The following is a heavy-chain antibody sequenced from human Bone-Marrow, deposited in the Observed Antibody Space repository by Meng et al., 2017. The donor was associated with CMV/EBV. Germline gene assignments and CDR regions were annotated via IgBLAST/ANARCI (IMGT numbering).Heavy chain of an antibody. CDR1: GFTFSSYS. J-gene: IGHJ6*02. CDR3: ARYSSSDMDV. Sequence: GESLKISCAASGFTFSSYSMNWVRQAPGKGLEWVSSISSSSSYIYYADSVKGRFTISRDNAKNSLYLQMNSLRAEDNAVYYFARYSSSDMDVWGQGTTVTVSS. V-gene: IGHV3-21*01. CDR2: ISSSSSYI. D-gene: IGHD6-6*01.